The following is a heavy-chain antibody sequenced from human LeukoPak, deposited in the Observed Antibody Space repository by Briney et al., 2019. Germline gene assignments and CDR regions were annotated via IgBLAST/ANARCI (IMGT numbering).Heavy chain of an antibody. J-gene: IGHJ4*02. Sequence: PGGSLRLSCAASGFTVRSNYMSWVRQAPGKGLEWVSVIYSGGSTYYADSVKGRFTISRYGSKNTLYLQMNSLRAEDTAVYYCAKDQVGVGATHYFDYWGQGTLVTVSS. CDR1: GFTVRSNY. CDR3: AKDQVGVGATHYFDY. D-gene: IGHD1-26*01. CDR2: IYSGGST. V-gene: IGHV3-53*01.